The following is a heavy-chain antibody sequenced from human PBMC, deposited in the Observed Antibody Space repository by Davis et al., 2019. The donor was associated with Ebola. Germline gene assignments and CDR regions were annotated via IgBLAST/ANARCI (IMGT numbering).Heavy chain of an antibody. CDR3: ARAQRWLQLGWYFDL. V-gene: IGHV3-72*01. CDR2: SRNKENGYST. D-gene: IGHD5-24*01. J-gene: IGHJ2*01. CDR1: GFPFSYYF. Sequence: GESLKISCAVSGFPFSYYFMDWVRLTPGKGLEWVGLSRNKENGYSTEYAASVRGRFTISRDDSKESLYLQMNSLRAEDTAVYYCARAQRWLQLGWYFDLWGRGTLVTVSS.